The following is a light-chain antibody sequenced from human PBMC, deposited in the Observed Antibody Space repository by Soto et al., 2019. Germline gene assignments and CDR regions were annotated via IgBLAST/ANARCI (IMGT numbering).Light chain of an antibody. Sequence: QSALTQPRSVSGSPGQSVTISCTGTSSDVGGYNYVSWYQHHPGRAPKLMICDVSKRPSRVPDRFSGSKSGNTASLTISGLHAEDEADYYCCSYAGTYTYVFGTGTKVTVL. CDR3: CSYAGTYTYV. CDR1: SSDVGGYNY. V-gene: IGLV2-11*01. CDR2: DVS. J-gene: IGLJ1*01.